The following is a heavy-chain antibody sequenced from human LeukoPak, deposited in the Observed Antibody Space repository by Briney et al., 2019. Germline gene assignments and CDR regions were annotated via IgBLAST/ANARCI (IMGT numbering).Heavy chain of an antibody. CDR3: ARVGLHSHYYMDV. V-gene: IGHV4-59*01. CDR1: GGSISSYY. Sequence: SETLSLTCTVSGGSISSYYWSWIRQPPGKGLEWIGYIYYSVDYSGSTNYNPSLKSRVTISVDTSKNQFSLKLTSVTAADTAVYYCARVGLHSHYYMDVWGKGTTVTVSS. J-gene: IGHJ6*03. D-gene: IGHD3-16*01. CDR2: IYYSVDYSGST.